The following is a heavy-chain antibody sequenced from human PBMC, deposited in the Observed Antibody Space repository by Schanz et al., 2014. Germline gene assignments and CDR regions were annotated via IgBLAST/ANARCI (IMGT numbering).Heavy chain of an antibody. J-gene: IGHJ4*02. Sequence: EVQLVESGGGLVQPGGSLRLSCAASGFTFSSHWMHWVRQDPGKGLVWVARINSVGSNTDYADSVTGRFTISRDNAKNTLYLQMNSLRAEDTALYYCVRDELLWFGEVLSLDYWGQGALXTVSS. D-gene: IGHD3-10*01. CDR3: VRDELLWFGEVLSLDY. V-gene: IGHV3-74*01. CDR2: INSVGSNT. CDR1: GFTFSSHW.